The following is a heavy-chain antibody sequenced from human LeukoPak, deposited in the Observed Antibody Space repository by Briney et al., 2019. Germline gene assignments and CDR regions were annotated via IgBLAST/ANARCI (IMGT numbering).Heavy chain of an antibody. CDR3: ASPLYSPNYGDFGY. CDR2: ISSSSSYI. D-gene: IGHD4-17*01. J-gene: IGHJ4*02. CDR1: GFTFSSYS. V-gene: IGHV3-21*01. Sequence: GGSLRLSCAASGFTFSSYSMNWVRQAPGKGLEWVSSISSSSSYIYYADSVKGRFTISRDNAKNSLYLQMNSLRAEDTAVYYCASPLYSPNYGDFGYWGQGTLVTVSS.